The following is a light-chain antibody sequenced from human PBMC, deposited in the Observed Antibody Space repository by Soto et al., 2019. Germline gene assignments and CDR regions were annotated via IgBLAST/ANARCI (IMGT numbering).Light chain of an antibody. CDR2: DVS. CDR3: SSYTRSSAYV. J-gene: IGLJ1*01. CDR1: SSDVGYYDY. Sequence: QSALTQPASVSGSPGQSITVSCTGTSSDVGYYDYVSWYQHHPGKAPKLIIYDVSDRPSGVSNRFSGSKSGNTASLTISGLQTEDEADYYCSSYTRSSAYVFGTGTKLTVL. V-gene: IGLV2-14*03.